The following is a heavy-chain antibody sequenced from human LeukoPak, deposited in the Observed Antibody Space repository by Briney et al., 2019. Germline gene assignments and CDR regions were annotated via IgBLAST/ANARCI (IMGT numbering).Heavy chain of an antibody. V-gene: IGHV1-2*02. D-gene: IGHD2-15*01. CDR3: ARDLGYCRGGSCYYFDY. J-gene: IGHJ4*02. CDR2: INPNSGGT. Sequence: ASVKVSCKASGGTFSSYAISWVRQAPGQGLEWMGWINPNSGGTNYAENFQGRVTMTRDTSISTVYMELSSLRSDDTAVYYCARDLGYCRGGSCYYFDYWGQGTLVTVSS. CDR1: GGTFSSYA.